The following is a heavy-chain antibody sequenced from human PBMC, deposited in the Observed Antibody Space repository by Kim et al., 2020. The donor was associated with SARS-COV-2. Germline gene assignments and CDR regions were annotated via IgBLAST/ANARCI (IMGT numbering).Heavy chain of an antibody. V-gene: IGHV7-4-1*02. CDR3: ARDGPITMVRGPQGVLGY. J-gene: IGHJ4*02. CDR2: INTNTGNP. D-gene: IGHD3-10*01. CDR1: GYTFTSYA. Sequence: ASVKVSCKASGYTFTSYAMNWVRQAPGQGLEWMGWINTNTGNPTYAQGFTGRFVFSLDTSVSTAYLQISSLKAEDTAVYYCARDGPITMVRGPQGVLGYWGQGTLVTVSS.